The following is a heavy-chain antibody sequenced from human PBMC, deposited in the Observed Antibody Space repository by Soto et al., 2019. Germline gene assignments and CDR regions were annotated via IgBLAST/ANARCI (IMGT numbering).Heavy chain of an antibody. CDR3: ATRLGRYFDWSKSLEDLYYYGMDV. V-gene: IGHV1-69*13. J-gene: IGHJ6*02. Sequence: ASVKVPCKASGGTFSSYAISWVRQAPGQGLEWMGGIIPIFGTANYAQKFQGRVTITADESTSTAYMELSSLRSEDTAVYYCATRLGRYFDWSKSLEDLYYYGMDVWGQGTTVTVSS. CDR1: GGTFSSYA. D-gene: IGHD3-9*01. CDR2: IIPIFGTA.